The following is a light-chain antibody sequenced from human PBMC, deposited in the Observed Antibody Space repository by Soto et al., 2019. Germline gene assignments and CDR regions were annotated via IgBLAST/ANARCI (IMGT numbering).Light chain of an antibody. J-gene: IGKJ4*01. CDR3: HQYDSSPLT. CDR1: QSVSSSY. Sequence: EIVLTQSPGTLSLSPGERATLSCRASQSVSSSYLAWYQQKPGQAPRLLIYGASSRATGIPDRFSGSGSGTDFTLTISRLEPEDFAVYSCHQYDSSPLTFDGGTKVEIK. CDR2: GAS. V-gene: IGKV3-20*01.